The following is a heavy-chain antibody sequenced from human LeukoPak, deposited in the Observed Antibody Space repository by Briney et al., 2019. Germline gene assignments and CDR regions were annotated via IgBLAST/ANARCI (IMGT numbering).Heavy chain of an antibody. J-gene: IGHJ4*02. V-gene: IGHV3-11*01. D-gene: IGHD1-20*01. CDR2: ISSSGSTL. CDR1: GFTFSDYY. CDR3: ARRRYNWNAIDY. Sequence: PGGSLRLTCAASGFTFSDYYMSWIRQAPGKGLEWVSYISSSGSTLYYADSVKGRITISRDNAKNSLYLQMNSLRAEDTAVYYCARRRYNWNAIDYWGQGTLVTVSS.